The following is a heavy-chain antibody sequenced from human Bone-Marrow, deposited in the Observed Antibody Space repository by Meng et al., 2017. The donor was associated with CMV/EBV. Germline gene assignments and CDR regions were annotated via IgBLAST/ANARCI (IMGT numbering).Heavy chain of an antibody. Sequence: SVKVSCKASGGTFSSYAISWVRQAPRQGLEWMGGIILILGIANYAQKFQGRVTSTADKSTSTAYMELRSLRSDDTAVYYCARESIVGATIDHAFDIWGQGTMVTVSS. CDR1: GGTFSSYA. V-gene: IGHV1-69*10. CDR3: ARESIVGATIDHAFDI. D-gene: IGHD1-26*01. J-gene: IGHJ3*02. CDR2: IILILGIA.